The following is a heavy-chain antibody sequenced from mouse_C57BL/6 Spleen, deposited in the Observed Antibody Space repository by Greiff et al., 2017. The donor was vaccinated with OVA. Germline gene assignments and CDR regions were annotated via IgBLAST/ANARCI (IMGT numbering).Heavy chain of an antibody. J-gene: IGHJ4*01. CDR1: GYAFSSSW. CDR3: ARIENYAMDY. CDR2: IYPGDGDT. Sequence: VQLQQSGPELVKPGASVKISCKASGYAFSSSWMNWVKQRPGKGLEWIGRIYPGDGDTNYNGKFKGKATLTADKSSSTAYMQLSSLTSEDSAVYFCARIENYAMDYWGQGTSVTVSS. V-gene: IGHV1-82*01.